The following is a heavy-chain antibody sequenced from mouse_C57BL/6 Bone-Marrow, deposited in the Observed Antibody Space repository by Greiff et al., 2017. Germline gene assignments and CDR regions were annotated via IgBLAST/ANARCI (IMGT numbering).Heavy chain of an antibody. V-gene: IGHV1-82*01. CDR3: ASQGVYDYDWFAY. CDR2: IYPGDGDT. D-gene: IGHD2-4*01. CDR1: GYAFSSSW. J-gene: IGHJ3*01. Sequence: QVQLKQSGPELVKPGASVKISCKASGYAFSSSWMNWVKQRPGKGLEWIGRIYPGDGDTNYNGKFKGKATLTADKSSSTAYMQLSSLTSEDSAVYFCASQGVYDYDWFAYWGQGTLVTVSA.